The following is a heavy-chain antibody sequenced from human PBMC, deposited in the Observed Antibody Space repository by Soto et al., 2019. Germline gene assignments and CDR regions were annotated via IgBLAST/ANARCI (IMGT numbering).Heavy chain of an antibody. J-gene: IGHJ6*03. Sequence: PGGSLRLSCAASGFTFSSYSMNWVRQAPGKGLEWVSYISSSSSTIYYADSVKGRFTISRDNAKNSLYLQMNSLRAEDTAVYYCARDRGTGPYYYGSGSYYKNSNPSYMDVWGKETTLTVSS. D-gene: IGHD3-10*01. V-gene: IGHV3-48*01. CDR1: GFTFSSYS. CDR2: ISSSSSTI. CDR3: ARDRGTGPYYYGSGSYYKNSNPSYMDV.